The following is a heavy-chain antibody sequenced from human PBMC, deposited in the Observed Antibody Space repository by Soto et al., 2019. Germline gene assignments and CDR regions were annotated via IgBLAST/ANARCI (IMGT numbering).Heavy chain of an antibody. J-gene: IGHJ6*02. V-gene: IGHV3-30*18. CDR1: GFTFSSYA. D-gene: IGHD3-10*01. CDR3: TKDLRGYYYGSGSYHYGMDV. CDR2: ISYEGRNK. Sequence: QVQLVESGGGVVQPGRSLRLSCATSGFTFSSYAMHWVRQAPGKGLEWVAVISYEGRNKKYADSVKGRFTMSRDNSNNTLYLRMNSLRAEDTAVYYCTKDLRGYYYGSGSYHYGMDVWGQGTTVTVSS.